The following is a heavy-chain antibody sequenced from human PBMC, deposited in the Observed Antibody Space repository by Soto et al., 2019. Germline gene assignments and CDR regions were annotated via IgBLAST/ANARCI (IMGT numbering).Heavy chain of an antibody. CDR2: INHSGST. V-gene: IGHV4-34*01. J-gene: IGHJ3*02. CDR1: GGSFSGYY. CDR3: ARDGITMVREDAFDI. D-gene: IGHD3-10*01. Sequence: ASETLSLTCAVYGGSFSGYYWSWIRQPPGKGLEWIGEINHSGSTNYNPSLKSRVTISVDTSKNQFSLKLSSVTAADTAVYYCARDGITMVREDAFDIWGQGTMVTVSS.